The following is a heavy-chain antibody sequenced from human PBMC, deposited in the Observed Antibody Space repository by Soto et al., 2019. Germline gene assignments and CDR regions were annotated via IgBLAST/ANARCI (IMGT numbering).Heavy chain of an antibody. Sequence: GSLRLSCAASGFTFSSYAMSWVRQAPGKGLEWVSAISGSGGSTYYADSVKGRFTISRDNSKNTLYLQMNSLRAEDTALYYCVILFPARGIDYWGQGTLVTVSS. V-gene: IGHV3-23*01. J-gene: IGHJ4*02. CDR3: VILFPARGIDY. CDR2: ISGSGGST. D-gene: IGHD2-15*01. CDR1: GFTFSSYA.